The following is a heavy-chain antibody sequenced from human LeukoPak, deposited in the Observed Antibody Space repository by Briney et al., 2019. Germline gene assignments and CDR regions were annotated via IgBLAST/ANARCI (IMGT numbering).Heavy chain of an antibody. Sequence: GASVKVSCKASGGTFSSYAINWVRQATGQGLEWMGWMNPNSGNTGYAQKFQGRVTMTRNTSISTAYMELSSLRSEDTAVYYCARGGRLRYFDWSHYYYYYMDVWGKGTTVTISS. CDR1: GGTFSSYA. CDR2: MNPNSGNT. V-gene: IGHV1-8*02. CDR3: ARGGRLRYFDWSHYYYYYMDV. D-gene: IGHD3-9*01. J-gene: IGHJ6*03.